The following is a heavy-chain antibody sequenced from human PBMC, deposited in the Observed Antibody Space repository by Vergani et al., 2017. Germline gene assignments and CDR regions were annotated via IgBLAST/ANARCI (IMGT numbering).Heavy chain of an antibody. CDR2: INHSGST. V-gene: IGHV4-34*01. CDR3: ARGLYRPITIFGVMDGMDV. CDR1: GGSFSGYY. J-gene: IGHJ6*02. Sequence: QVQLQQWGAGLLKPSETLSLTCAVYGGSFSGYYWSWIRQPPGKGLEWIGEINHSGSTNYNPSLKSRVTISVDTSKNQFSLKLSSVTAADTAVYYCARGLYRPITIFGVMDGMDVWGQGTTVTVSS. D-gene: IGHD3-3*01.